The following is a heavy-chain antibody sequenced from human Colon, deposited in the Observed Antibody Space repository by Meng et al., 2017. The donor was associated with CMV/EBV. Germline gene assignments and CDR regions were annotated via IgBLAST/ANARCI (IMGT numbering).Heavy chain of an antibody. CDR2: INPNSGGT. Sequence: QVRLGHAGAGVRKPGASVKVSCKASGYTFTGYFMYWVRQAPGQGLEWMGSINPNSGGTNYAQKFQGRVTMTRDTSINTAYMELSRLRSDDTAVYYCATVSGGDFDYWGQGTLVTVSS. D-gene: IGHD1-26*01. J-gene: IGHJ4*02. CDR3: ATVSGGDFDY. V-gene: IGHV1-2*02. CDR1: GYTFTGYF.